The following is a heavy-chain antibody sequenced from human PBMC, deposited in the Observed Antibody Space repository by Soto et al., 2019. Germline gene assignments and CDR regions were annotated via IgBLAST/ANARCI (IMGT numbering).Heavy chain of an antibody. CDR1: GYTFTGYA. CDR3: ARAVAVPADFDY. D-gene: IGHD6-19*01. J-gene: IGHJ4*02. CDR2: INAGNGNT. V-gene: IGHV1-3*05. Sequence: QVQVVQSGAEEKKPGASVNVSSTASGYTFTGYAMHWVRQAPGQRLEWMGWINAGNGNTKYSQKFQGRVTITRDTSASTAYMELSSLRSEDTAVYYCARAVAVPADFDYWGQGTLVTVSS.